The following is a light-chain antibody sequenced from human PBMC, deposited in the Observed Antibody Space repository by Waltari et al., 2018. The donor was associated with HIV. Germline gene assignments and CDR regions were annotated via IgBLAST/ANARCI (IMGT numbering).Light chain of an antibody. CDR3: MQALQTPLFT. Sequence: DIVMTQSPLSLPVTPGEPASISCRSSQSLLHSNGFNYLDWYLQKPGPSPQLLIYLGSNRASGVPDRFSGSGSGTDFTLKISRVEAEDVGVYYCMQALQTPLFTFGPGTKVDI. CDR1: QSLLHSNGFNY. V-gene: IGKV2-28*01. CDR2: LGS. J-gene: IGKJ3*01.